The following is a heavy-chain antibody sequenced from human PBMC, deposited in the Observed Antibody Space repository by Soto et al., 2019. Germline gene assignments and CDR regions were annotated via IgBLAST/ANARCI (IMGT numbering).Heavy chain of an antibody. CDR1: GFTFSSYA. J-gene: IGHJ6*02. V-gene: IGHV3-23*01. Sequence: GGSLDLSCAASGFTFSSYAMSWVRQAPGKGLEWVSAISGSGGSTYYADSVKGRFTISRDNSKNTLYLQMNSLRAEDTAVYYCASLPEPAAPAKASGSYYYYYGMDVWGQGTTVTVSS. D-gene: IGHD2-2*01. CDR2: ISGSGGST. CDR3: ASLPEPAAPAKASGSYYYYYGMDV.